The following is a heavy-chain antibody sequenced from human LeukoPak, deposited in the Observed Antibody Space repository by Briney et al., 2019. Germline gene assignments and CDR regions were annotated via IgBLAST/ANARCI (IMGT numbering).Heavy chain of an antibody. D-gene: IGHD6-13*01. J-gene: IGHJ5*02. V-gene: IGHV1-2*05. CDR1: GYTFTGYY. Sequence: ASVKVSCKASGYTFTGYYMHWVRQAPGQGLEWMGRINPNSGGTNYAQKFQGRVTMTRDTSISTAYMELSRLRSDDTVEYYCARDRVAAAHFVSHRGWFDPWGQGTLVTVSS. CDR2: INPNSGGT. CDR3: ARDRVAAAHFVSHRGWFDP.